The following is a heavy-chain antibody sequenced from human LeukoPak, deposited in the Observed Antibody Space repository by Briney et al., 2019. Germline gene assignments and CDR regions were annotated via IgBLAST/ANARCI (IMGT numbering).Heavy chain of an antibody. D-gene: IGHD4-23*01. Sequence: SVKVSCKASGGTFSSYAISWVRQAPGQGLEWMGGIIPIFGTANYAQKFQGRVTITADESTRTAYMELSSLRSEDTAVYYCSFYGGKMGNYYYAMDVWGQGTTVTVSS. CDR2: IIPIFGTA. J-gene: IGHJ6*02. V-gene: IGHV1-69*13. CDR3: SFYGGKMGNYYYAMDV. CDR1: GGTFSSYA.